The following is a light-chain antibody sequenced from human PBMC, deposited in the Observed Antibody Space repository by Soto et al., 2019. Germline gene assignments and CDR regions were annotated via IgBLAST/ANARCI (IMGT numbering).Light chain of an antibody. CDR2: DAS. CDR1: QSVSSN. J-gene: IGKJ1*01. Sequence: EIVMTQSPATLSVSPGERATLSCRASQSVSSNLAWYQQKPGQAPRLLIYDASTRATGIPGRFSGSGSGTEFTLTISSLQSEDFAVYYCQQYSNWPPWTFGQGTKVEIK. V-gene: IGKV3-15*01. CDR3: QQYSNWPPWT.